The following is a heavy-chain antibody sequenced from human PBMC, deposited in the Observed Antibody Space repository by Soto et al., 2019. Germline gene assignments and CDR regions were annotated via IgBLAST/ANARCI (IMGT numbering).Heavy chain of an antibody. J-gene: IGHJ3*02. CDR1: GFSLSTSRVG. CDR2: IYWDDDR. V-gene: IGHV2-5*02. CDR3: AHIMSTCGGVSALDAFEM. D-gene: IGHD3-16*01. Sequence: SGPTLVNPTQTLTLTCSFSGFSLSTSRVGVAWIRQPPGKALAWLAIIYWDDDRRYSPALKPRLAITKDTSKNQVFLTRTNLDPGDTATYYCAHIMSTCGGVSALDAFEMWGQVTMVTVSS.